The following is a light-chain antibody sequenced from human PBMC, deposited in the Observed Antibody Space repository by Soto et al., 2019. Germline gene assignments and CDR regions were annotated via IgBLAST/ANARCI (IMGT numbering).Light chain of an antibody. Sequence: QSVLTQPPSASGTHGQRVTISCSGASSNIGSNTVNWYQELPGTAPKLLIYNYNQRPSGVPERFSGSKSGTSASLAISGLQSEDEAYYYCAAWDDSLNGHVAFGGGTKVTVL. CDR1: SSNIGSNT. V-gene: IGLV1-44*01. CDR3: AAWDDSLNGHVA. CDR2: NYN. J-gene: IGLJ2*01.